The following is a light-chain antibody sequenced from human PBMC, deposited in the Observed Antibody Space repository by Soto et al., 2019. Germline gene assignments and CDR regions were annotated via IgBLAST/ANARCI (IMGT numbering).Light chain of an antibody. CDR3: QQYNDWPPT. V-gene: IGKV3-15*01. Sequence: EIVFTQSPGTLSLSPGERATLSCRASQSVSNNYLAWYQQKPGQAPRLLIYGASTRATGIPARFSGSGSGTEFTLSIGSLQSEDFAVYCCQQYNDWPPTFGQGTKVDI. CDR1: QSVSNN. CDR2: GAS. J-gene: IGKJ1*01.